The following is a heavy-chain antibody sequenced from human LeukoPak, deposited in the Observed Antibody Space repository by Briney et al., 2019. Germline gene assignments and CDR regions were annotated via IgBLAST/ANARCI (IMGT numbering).Heavy chain of an antibody. J-gene: IGHJ5*02. CDR2: LSYSGST. CDR1: GGSINNDY. CDR3: ARHYGP. V-gene: IGHV4-59*01. Sequence: TSETLSLTCTVSGGSINNDYWSWIRQPPGKGLEWIGYLSYSGSTSYNPSLKRRVTISADTSKNQFSLKMNSVTAADTAVYYCARHYGPWGQGTLVTVSS. D-gene: IGHD3-16*01.